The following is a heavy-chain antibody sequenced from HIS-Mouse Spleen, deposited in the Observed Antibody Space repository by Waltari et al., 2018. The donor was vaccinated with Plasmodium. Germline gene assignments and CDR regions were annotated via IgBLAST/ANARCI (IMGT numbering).Heavy chain of an antibody. D-gene: IGHD6-6*01. J-gene: IGHJ3*02. Sequence: EVQLVESGGGLIQPGGSLRLSCAASGFTVSSNYMSWVRQGPGKGLEWVLCIYIVGSTYYADSVKGRFTISRDNSKNTLYLQMNSLRAEDTAVYYCARGMKSSSSAFDIWGQGTMVTVSS. CDR3: ARGMKSSSSAFDI. V-gene: IGHV3-53*01. CDR2: IYIVGST. CDR1: GFTVSSNY.